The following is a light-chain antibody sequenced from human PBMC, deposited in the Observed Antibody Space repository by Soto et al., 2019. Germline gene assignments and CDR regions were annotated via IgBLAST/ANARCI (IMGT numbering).Light chain of an antibody. CDR1: TSDVGSYDL. CDR3: CSYACGRSPYL. J-gene: IGLJ1*01. CDR2: EVS. V-gene: IGLV2-23*02. Sequence: QSALTQPASVSGSPGQSITISCTGTTSDVGSYDLVSWYQQHPGKAPKIMIYEVSKRPSGDSNRFSGSKSGNTASLTISGLQAEDEADYYCCSYACGRSPYLFGTGTKLTGL.